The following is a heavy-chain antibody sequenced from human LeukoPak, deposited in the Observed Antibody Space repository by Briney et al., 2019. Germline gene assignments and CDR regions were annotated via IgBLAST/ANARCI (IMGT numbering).Heavy chain of an antibody. V-gene: IGHV4-39*07. J-gene: IGHJ3*02. D-gene: IGHD3-9*01. CDR1: GGSISSSSYY. CDR2: IYYSGST. CDR3: ARQADYDILTGWGVGDSAFDI. Sequence: SETLSLTCTVSGGSISSSSYYWGWIRQPPGKGLEWIGSIYYSGSTYYNPSLKSRVTISVDTSKNQFSLKLSSVTAADTAVYYCARQADYDILTGWGVGDSAFDIWGQGTMVTVSS.